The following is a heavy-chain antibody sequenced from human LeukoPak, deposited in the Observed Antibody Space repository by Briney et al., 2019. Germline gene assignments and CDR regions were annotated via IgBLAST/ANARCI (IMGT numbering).Heavy chain of an antibody. Sequence: SETLSLTCTVSGGSIGTFYWSWIRQSPGKGLEWIGYIYVTGTRYNPYLQSRVTISVDRPRNQFFLKLSSVTAADTAVYYCARHIGGGIEDMDVWGKGTKVIVSS. CDR2: IYVTGT. CDR1: GGSIGTFY. CDR3: ARHIGGGIEDMDV. D-gene: IGHD3-16*02. V-gene: IGHV4-59*08. J-gene: IGHJ6*03.